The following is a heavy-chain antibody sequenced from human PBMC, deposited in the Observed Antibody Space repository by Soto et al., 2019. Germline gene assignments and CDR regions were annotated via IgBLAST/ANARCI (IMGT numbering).Heavy chain of an antibody. Sequence: QVQLVQSGAEVKKPGSSVKVSCKASGGTFGSYAISWVRQAPGQGREWMGGIIPIPGTANYAQKYQGRVTIAADESTSKAYMELSSLRSEDTAVYYCARSQGSSTSLEIYYYYYYGMDVWGQGTTVTVSS. CDR2: IIPIPGTA. CDR3: ARSQGSSTSLEIYYYYYYGMDV. CDR1: GGTFGSYA. D-gene: IGHD2-2*01. J-gene: IGHJ6*02. V-gene: IGHV1-69*01.